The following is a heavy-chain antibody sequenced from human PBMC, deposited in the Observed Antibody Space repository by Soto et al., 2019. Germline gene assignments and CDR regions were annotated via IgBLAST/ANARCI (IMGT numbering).Heavy chain of an antibody. D-gene: IGHD3-9*01. CDR3: ASYDILTGYLDY. Sequence: SETLSLTCSVSGGSISSGYYYWSWIRQPPGKGLEWIGNIYYSGNTYYNPSLKSRLIISIDTSKNQFSLKLSSVTAADTAVYYCASYDILTGYLDYWGQGTLVTVSS. J-gene: IGHJ4*02. V-gene: IGHV4-30-4*01. CDR1: GGSISSGYYY. CDR2: IYYSGNT.